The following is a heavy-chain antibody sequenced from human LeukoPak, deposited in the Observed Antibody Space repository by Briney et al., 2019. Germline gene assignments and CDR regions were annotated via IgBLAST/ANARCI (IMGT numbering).Heavy chain of an antibody. D-gene: IGHD2-15*01. CDR1: GVTFSNAW. V-gene: IGHV3-15*01. CDR3: TALGAASEY. J-gene: IGHJ4*02. Sequence: PGGSLRLSCVGSGVTFSNAWMSWIRQAPGKGLQWVGHIKSKTDGGTTAYAAPVKGRFTISRDDSKNTLYRQMNSLKSEDAALYYCTALGAASEYWGQGALVTVSS. CDR2: IKSKTDGGTT.